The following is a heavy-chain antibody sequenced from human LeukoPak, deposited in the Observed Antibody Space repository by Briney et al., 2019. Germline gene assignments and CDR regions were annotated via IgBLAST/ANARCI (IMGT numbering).Heavy chain of an antibody. CDR3: ARDVRGYSYGFGGDAFDI. Sequence: ADSVKVSCKASGYTFTTYDISWVRQAPGQGLEWMGWISAYNGNTNYAQKLQGRVTMTTDTSTSTAYMELRSLRSDDTAVYYCARDVRGYSYGFGGDAFDIWGQGTMVTVSS. J-gene: IGHJ3*02. D-gene: IGHD5-18*01. CDR2: ISAYNGNT. CDR1: GYTFTTYD. V-gene: IGHV1-18*01.